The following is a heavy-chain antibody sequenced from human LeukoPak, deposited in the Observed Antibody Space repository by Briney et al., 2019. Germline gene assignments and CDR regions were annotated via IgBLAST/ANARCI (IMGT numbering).Heavy chain of an antibody. CDR3: ARAYGSGSLDAFDI. J-gene: IGHJ3*02. CDR2: IYTSGIT. D-gene: IGHD3-10*01. CDR1: GGSISSGSYY. Sequence: SETLSLTCTVSGGSISSGSYYWSWIRQPAGKGLEWVGRIYTSGITNYNPSLKSRVTISVDTSKNQFSLKLSSVTAADTAVYYCARAYGSGSLDAFDIWGQGTMVTVSS. V-gene: IGHV4-61*02.